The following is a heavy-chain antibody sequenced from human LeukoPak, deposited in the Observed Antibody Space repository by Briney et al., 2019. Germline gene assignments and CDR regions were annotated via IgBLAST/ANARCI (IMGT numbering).Heavy chain of an antibody. V-gene: IGHV3-74*01. CDR3: ARGRPHGNDY. Sequence: GGSLRLSCAASGFTFSNYWMNWVRQAPGKGLVWVSRIASDGSSTTYADSVKGRFSISRDNAKNTLYLQMNSLRVEDTAAYYCARGRPHGNDYWGQGTLVTVSS. CDR2: IASDGSST. D-gene: IGHD4-23*01. CDR1: GFTFSNYW. J-gene: IGHJ4*02.